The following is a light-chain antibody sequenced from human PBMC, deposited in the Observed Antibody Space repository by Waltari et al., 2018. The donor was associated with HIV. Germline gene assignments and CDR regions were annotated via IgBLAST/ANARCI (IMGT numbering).Light chain of an antibody. V-gene: IGKV3-15*01. CDR2: GAS. CDR3: QQYNNWPPNT. Sequence: VMTQSPATLSVSPGERATLSCRASQSVSTNLAWYQQKPGQAPRLLIYGASTRATGLPARFSGSGSGTEFTLTISSLQSEDFAVYSCQQYNNWPPNTFGQGTKVEIK. CDR1: QSVSTN. J-gene: IGKJ2*01.